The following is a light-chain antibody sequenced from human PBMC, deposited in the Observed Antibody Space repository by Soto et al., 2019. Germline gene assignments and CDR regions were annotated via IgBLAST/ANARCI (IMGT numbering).Light chain of an antibody. CDR1: QRVSSN. J-gene: IGKJ4*01. CDR2: GAS. V-gene: IGKV3-15*01. CDR3: QHSNNWPPLA. Sequence: EKIVSQSPPTRSVSPGERATLSCRAGQRVSSNLAWYEQKPGQVPRLLIYGASTRATDIPARFSGSGSGTEFNLKIRSLPSEDFAIYYCQHSNNWPPLAFGGGTTVDIK.